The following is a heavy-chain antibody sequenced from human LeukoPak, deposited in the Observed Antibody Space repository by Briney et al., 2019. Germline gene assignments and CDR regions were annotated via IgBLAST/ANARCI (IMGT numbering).Heavy chain of an antibody. J-gene: IGHJ4*02. CDR1: GGSISSYY. Sequence: SETLYLTCTVSGGSISSYYWSWIRQPAGKGLEWIGRIYTSGSTNYNPSLKSRVTMSVDTSKNQFSLKLSSVTAADTAVYYCASGAVYGDYDYWGQGTLVTVSS. V-gene: IGHV4-4*07. CDR2: IYTSGST. CDR3: ASGAVYGDYDY. D-gene: IGHD4-17*01.